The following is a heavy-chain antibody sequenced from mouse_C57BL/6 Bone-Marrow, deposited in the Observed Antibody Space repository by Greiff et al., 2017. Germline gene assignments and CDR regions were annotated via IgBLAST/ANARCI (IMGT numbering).Heavy chain of an antibody. J-gene: IGHJ2*01. Sequence: QVQLQQPGAELVMPGASVQLSCKASGYTFTSYWMHWVKQRPGQGLEWIGEIDPSDSYSNSNQKFKGKFNLTVDKSSSTADRQLSSLTSEDSSVYYGARERLLLRYYFDYWGQGTTLTVSS. CDR3: ARERLLLRYYFDY. CDR1: GYTFTSYW. D-gene: IGHD1-1*01. V-gene: IGHV1-69*01. CDR2: IDPSDSYS.